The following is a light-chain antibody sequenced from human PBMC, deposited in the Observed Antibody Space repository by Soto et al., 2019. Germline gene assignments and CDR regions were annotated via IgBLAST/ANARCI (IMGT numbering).Light chain of an antibody. V-gene: IGKV3-11*01. CDR2: DAS. Sequence: EIVLAQSPATLSLSAGERVTLTCRASQSVRSYLAWYQQKPGQAPRLLIYDASNRATGIPARFSGSGSGTDFTLTISSLEPEDFAVYYCQQRANWPATFGQGTRLEIK. CDR3: QQRANWPAT. CDR1: QSVRSY. J-gene: IGKJ5*01.